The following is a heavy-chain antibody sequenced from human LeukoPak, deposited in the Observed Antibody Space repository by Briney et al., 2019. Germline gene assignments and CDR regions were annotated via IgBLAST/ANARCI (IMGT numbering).Heavy chain of an antibody. CDR2: VTANGGGT. CDR3: AKILNPHAFDI. J-gene: IGHJ3*02. CDR1: GFTFDDYA. Sequence: GGSLRLSCAASGFTFDDYAMHWVRQAPGKGPEWVSYVTANGGGTYYADPVKGRFVIPRDNSKNSLYLQMNILRPEDTALYYCAKILNPHAFDIWGQGTMVTVSS. V-gene: IGHV3-43*02. D-gene: IGHD1-14*01.